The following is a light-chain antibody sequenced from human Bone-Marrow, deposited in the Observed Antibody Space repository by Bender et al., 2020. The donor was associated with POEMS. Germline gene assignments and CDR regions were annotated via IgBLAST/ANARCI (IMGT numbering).Light chain of an antibody. J-gene: IGLJ3*02. V-gene: IGLV2-23*02. Sequence: QSALTQPASVSGSPGQSITISCTGTSSDVGGYHLVSWYQQHPGKAPKLMIYEVNKRPSGISHRFSGYKSGNTASLTISGLQPEDEADYYCCAFTNSRTVVFGGGTKLTVL. CDR2: EVN. CDR1: SSDVGGYHL. CDR3: CAFTNSRTVV.